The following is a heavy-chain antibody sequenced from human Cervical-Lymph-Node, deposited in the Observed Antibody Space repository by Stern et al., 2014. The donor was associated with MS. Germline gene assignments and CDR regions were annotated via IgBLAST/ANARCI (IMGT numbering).Heavy chain of an antibody. J-gene: IGHJ4*02. V-gene: IGHV1-2*06. Sequence: QVQLVQSGAEVKKPGASVKVSCKASGYTFTGYYIHWVRQAPGQGLEWMGRINPNNGATDYAQMFQGRVTVTSDASIATAYMELRGLRSDDTAVYYCARVYNYNELDYWGQGALVTVSS. CDR1: GYTFTGYY. CDR3: ARVYNYNELDY. CDR2: INPNNGAT. D-gene: IGHD3-10*01.